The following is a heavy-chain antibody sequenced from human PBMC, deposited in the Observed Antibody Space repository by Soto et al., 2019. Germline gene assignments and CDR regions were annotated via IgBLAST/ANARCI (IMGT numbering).Heavy chain of an antibody. V-gene: IGHV3-11*01. J-gene: IGHJ4*02. Sequence: QVQLVESGGGLVKPAGSLRLSCAASGFTFSDYYMSWIRQAPGKGLEWVSHISGTGNTVYYADSVKGRFTISRDNAKNSLYLQMNSLRAEDTAVYSCARPADGYTVDYWGQGTLVTVSS. CDR1: GFTFSDYY. CDR2: ISGTGNTV. D-gene: IGHD5-12*01. CDR3: ARPADGYTVDY.